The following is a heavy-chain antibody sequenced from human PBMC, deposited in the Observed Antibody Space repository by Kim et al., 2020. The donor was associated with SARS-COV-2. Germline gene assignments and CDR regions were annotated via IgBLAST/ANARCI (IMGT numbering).Heavy chain of an antibody. CDR1: GGSISSSSYY. CDR3: ARVFGSGCYYKYYYGMDV. CDR2: IYYTGST. J-gene: IGHJ6*02. V-gene: IGHV4-39*07. D-gene: IGHD3-10*01. Sequence: SETLSLTCTVSGGSISSSSYYWGWIRQPPGKGLEWIGSIYYTGSTYYNPSLKSRVTISVDTSKNQFSLKLSSVTAADTAVYYCARVFGSGCYYKYYYGMDVWGQGTTVTVSS.